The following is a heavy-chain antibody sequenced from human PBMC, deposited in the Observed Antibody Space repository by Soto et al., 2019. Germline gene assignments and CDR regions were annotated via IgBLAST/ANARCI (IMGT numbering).Heavy chain of an antibody. CDR2: ISYDGSNK. D-gene: IGHD6-6*01. J-gene: IGHJ4*02. CDR1: GFTFSSYG. V-gene: IGHV3-30*18. Sequence: QVQLVESGGGVVQPGRSLRLSCAASGFTFSSYGMHWVRQAPGKGLEWVAVISYDGSNKYYADSVKGRFTISRDNSKNTLYLQMNSLRAEDTAVYYCAKIGSYSSSSVPLKYWGQGTLVTVSS. CDR3: AKIGSYSSSSVPLKY.